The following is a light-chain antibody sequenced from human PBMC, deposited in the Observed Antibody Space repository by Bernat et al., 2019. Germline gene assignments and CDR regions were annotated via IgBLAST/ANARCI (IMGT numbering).Light chain of an antibody. Sequence: HSALTQPASVSGSSGQSITLSCTGTSSDVGAYNYVSWYQQHPGQAPKLMIYDFSNRPSGVSNRCSGSKSGNTASLTISGLQAEDEADYYCSSNTSSSTWVFGGGTKLTVL. CDR3: SSNTSSSTWV. V-gene: IGLV2-14*03. CDR1: SSDVGAYNY. CDR2: DFS. J-gene: IGLJ3*02.